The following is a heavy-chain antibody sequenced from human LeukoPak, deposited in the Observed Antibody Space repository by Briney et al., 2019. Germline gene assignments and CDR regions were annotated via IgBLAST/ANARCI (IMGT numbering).Heavy chain of an antibody. D-gene: IGHD4-23*01. Sequence: PGGSLRLSCAASGFTFSSYGMRWARQAPGKGLEWVSSIRSSGDITDYADSVKGRFTISRDNSKNTLYLQMNSLRAEDTAVYYCAKGSGYGGTVHFDYWGQGTLVTVSS. V-gene: IGHV3-23*01. CDR2: IRSSGDIT. CDR1: GFTFSSYG. CDR3: AKGSGYGGTVHFDY. J-gene: IGHJ4*02.